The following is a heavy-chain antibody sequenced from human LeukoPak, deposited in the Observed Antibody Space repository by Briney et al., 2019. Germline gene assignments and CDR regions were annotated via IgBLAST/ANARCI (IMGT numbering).Heavy chain of an antibody. CDR3: ARHGIIAARPNGFYYYMDV. Sequence: GESLKISCKGSGYSFTSYWIGWVRQMPGKGLEWMGIIYPGDSDTRYSPSFQGQVTISADKSISTAYLQWSSLKASDTAMYYCARHGIIAARPNGFYYYMDVWGKGTTVTVSS. V-gene: IGHV5-51*01. J-gene: IGHJ6*03. D-gene: IGHD6-6*01. CDR2: IYPGDSDT. CDR1: GYSFTSYW.